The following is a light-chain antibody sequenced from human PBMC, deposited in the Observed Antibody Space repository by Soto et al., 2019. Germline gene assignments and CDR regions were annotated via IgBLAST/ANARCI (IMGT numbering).Light chain of an antibody. CDR1: QTSSSW. J-gene: IGKJ1*01. CDR3: QHYNSYSEA. V-gene: IGKV1-5*03. Sequence: DIQMTRSPSTMSGSVVDRVTITCPASQTSSSWLAWYQQKPGKAPKLLIYKASTLKSGVPSRFSGSGYGTEFNLTISSLQTDDFATYYCQHYNSYSEAFGQGTKVDIK. CDR2: KAS.